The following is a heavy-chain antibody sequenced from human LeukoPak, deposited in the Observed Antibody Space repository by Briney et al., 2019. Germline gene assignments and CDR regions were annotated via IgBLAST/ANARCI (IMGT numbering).Heavy chain of an antibody. V-gene: IGHV3-7*01. J-gene: IGHJ6*03. D-gene: IGHD7-27*01. CDR3: ARDSTSFFDNWGHSSYYLDV. CDR2: IKHDGREK. Sequence: GESLKISCAASGFTFSSYWMSWVRQAPGKGLEWVANIKHDGREKYFVDSVKDRFTISRDNARDSLYLQLNSLRAEDTAVYYCARDSTSFFDNWGHSSYYLDVWGKGTTVTVS. CDR1: GFTFSSYW.